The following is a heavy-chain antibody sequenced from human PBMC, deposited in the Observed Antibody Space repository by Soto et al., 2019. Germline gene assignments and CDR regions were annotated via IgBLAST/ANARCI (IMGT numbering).Heavy chain of an antibody. D-gene: IGHD2-2*01. J-gene: IGHJ5*02. V-gene: IGHV1-24*01. CDR2: FDPEDGET. Sequence: GASVKVSCKVSGYTLTELSMHWVRQAPGKGLEWMGGFDPEDGETIYAQKFQGRVTMTEDTSTDTVYMELSSLRSEDTAVYYFATRGMVVVPAARYNWFDPWGQGTLVTVSS. CDR3: ATRGMVVVPAARYNWFDP. CDR1: GYTLTELS.